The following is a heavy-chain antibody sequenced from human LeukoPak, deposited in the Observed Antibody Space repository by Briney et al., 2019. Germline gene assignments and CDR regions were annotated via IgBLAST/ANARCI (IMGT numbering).Heavy chain of an antibody. CDR2: VYYSGST. CDR1: GFTFSSYA. V-gene: IGHV4-59*01. J-gene: IGHJ4*02. CDR3: ARVLGGRDYFDY. D-gene: IGHD4-23*01. Sequence: GSLRLSCAASGFTFSSYAMSWIRQPPGKGLEWIGYVYYSGSTNYNPSLTSRVTISLDTSQNQFSLQLNSVTAADTAVYYCARVLGGRDYFDYWGQGSLVTVSS.